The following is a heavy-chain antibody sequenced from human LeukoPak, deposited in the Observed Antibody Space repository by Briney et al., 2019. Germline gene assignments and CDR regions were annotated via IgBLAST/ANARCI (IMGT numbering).Heavy chain of an antibody. J-gene: IGHJ5*02. D-gene: IGHD3-22*01. CDR2: ISGSGGST. CDR3: AKRHDSSGFLGWFDP. Sequence: PGGTLRLSCAASGFTFSRYGMSWVRQAPGKGPEWVSAISGSGGSTHYADSVKGRFTISRDNSKNTLYLQMNSLRAEDTAVYYCAKRHDSSGFLGWFDPWGQGTLVTVSS. V-gene: IGHV3-23*01. CDR1: GFTFSRYG.